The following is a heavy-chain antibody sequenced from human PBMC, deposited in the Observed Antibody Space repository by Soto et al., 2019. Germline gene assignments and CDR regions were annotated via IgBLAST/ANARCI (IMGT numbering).Heavy chain of an antibody. J-gene: IGHJ3*02. V-gene: IGHV1-3*01. CDR3: ARPVASCAYTYGPLECAFDI. CDR2: ISAGNGNT. Sequence: ASVKVSCKASGYTFHSYAMNWVRQAPGQRLEWMGWISAGNGNTIYSQKFQARVTITRDTSASTAYMELSSLRSEDTAVYYCARPVASCAYTYGPLECAFDIWGQGXMVTVSS. CDR1: GYTFHSYA. D-gene: IGHD5-18*01.